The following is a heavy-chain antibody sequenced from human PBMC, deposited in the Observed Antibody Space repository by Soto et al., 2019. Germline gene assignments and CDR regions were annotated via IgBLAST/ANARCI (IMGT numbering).Heavy chain of an antibody. CDR2: ISYDGSNT. J-gene: IGHJ6*02. V-gene: IGHV3-30-3*01. CDR3: ARDHGMFLSYYYYGMDV. CDR1: GFTFSRFS. D-gene: IGHD3-10*02. Sequence: PAGSLTLSCAASGFTFSRFSMHWVRQAPGKGLAWVAVISYDGSNTHYAESVKGRFNISRDDSKNTVYLQMNNLRGEDSAVYYCARDHGMFLSYYYYGMDVWGQGTTVTVSS.